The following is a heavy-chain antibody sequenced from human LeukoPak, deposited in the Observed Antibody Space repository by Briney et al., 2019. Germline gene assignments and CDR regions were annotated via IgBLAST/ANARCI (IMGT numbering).Heavy chain of an antibody. CDR2: INHSGST. V-gene: IGHV4-34*01. CDR1: GGSFSGYY. Sequence: SETLSLTCAVYGGSFSGYYWSWIRQPPGKGLEWIGEINHSGSTNYNPSLKSRVTISVDTSKNQFSLKLSSMTAADTAVYYCARGSGYDEWGQGTLVTVSS. CDR3: ARGSGYDE. D-gene: IGHD5-12*01. J-gene: IGHJ4*02.